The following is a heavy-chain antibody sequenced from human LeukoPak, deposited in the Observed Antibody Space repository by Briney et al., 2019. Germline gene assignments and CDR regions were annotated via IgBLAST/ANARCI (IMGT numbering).Heavy chain of an antibody. V-gene: IGHV3-48*03. J-gene: IGHJ4*02. Sequence: GGSLRLSCAASGFTFSRYEMNWVRQAPGKGLEWVSYISRSGDTIYFADSVKGRFTISRDNAKNSLYLQMNSLRAEDTAVYYCAKFGSDIVVVVAGYYFDYWGQGTLVTVSS. CDR2: ISRSGDTI. CDR1: GFTFSRYE. D-gene: IGHD2-15*01. CDR3: AKFGSDIVVVVAGYYFDY.